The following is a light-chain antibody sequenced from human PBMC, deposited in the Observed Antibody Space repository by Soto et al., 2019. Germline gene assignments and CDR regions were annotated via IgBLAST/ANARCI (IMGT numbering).Light chain of an antibody. J-gene: IGKJ1*01. CDR2: KAS. V-gene: IGKV1-5*03. Sequence: DIQMTQSPSTLSACVGDRVTITCRASQSISSWLSWYQQKPGKAPKLLIYKASSLESGVPSRFSGSGSGTEFTLTISSLQPDDFETYYCQQYNSYSWTFGQGTTVDIK. CDR3: QQYNSYSWT. CDR1: QSISSW.